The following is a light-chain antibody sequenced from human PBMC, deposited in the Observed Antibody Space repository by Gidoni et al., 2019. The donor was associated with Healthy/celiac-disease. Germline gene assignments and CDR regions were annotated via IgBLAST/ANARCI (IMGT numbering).Light chain of an antibody. Sequence: QSALTQPRSVSGSPGQSVTISCTGTSSDVGGYNYVSLYQQNPGKAPKLMIYDVSKRPSGVPDRFSGSKSGNTASLTISGLQAEDEADYYCCSYAGSYTYVVFGGGTTLTVL. V-gene: IGLV2-11*01. CDR2: DVS. J-gene: IGLJ2*01. CDR3: CSYAGSYTYVV. CDR1: SSDVGGYNY.